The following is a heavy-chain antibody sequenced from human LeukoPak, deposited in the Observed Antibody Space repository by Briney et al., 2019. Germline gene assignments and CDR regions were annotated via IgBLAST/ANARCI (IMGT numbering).Heavy chain of an antibody. CDR3: ARGKLLWFGESNPHFVY. CDR1: GGSISSGGYY. Sequence: PSETLSLTCTVSGGSISSGGYYWSWIRQHPGKGLEWIGYIYYSGSTYYNPSLKSRVTISVDTSKNQFSLKLSSVTAADTAVYYCARGKLLWFGESNPHFVYWGQGTLVTVSP. V-gene: IGHV4-31*03. D-gene: IGHD3-10*01. CDR2: IYYSGST. J-gene: IGHJ4*02.